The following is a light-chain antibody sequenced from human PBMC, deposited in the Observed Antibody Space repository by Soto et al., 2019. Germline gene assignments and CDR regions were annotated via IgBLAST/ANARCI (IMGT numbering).Light chain of an antibody. J-gene: IGKJ4*01. V-gene: IGKV3-20*01. CDR2: GAS. CDR3: QQYGSSPPLT. Sequence: EIVLTQSPGTLSFSPGERATLSCRASHSVSSSYLAWYQQKPGQAPRLLIYGASSRATGIPDRFSGSGSGTDFTLTISRLEPGDFAVYYCQQYGSSPPLTFGGGTKVDIK. CDR1: HSVSSSY.